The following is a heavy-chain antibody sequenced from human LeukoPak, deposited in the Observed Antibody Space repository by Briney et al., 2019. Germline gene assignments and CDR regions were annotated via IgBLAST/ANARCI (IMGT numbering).Heavy chain of an antibody. CDR1: GFTFSSYA. J-gene: IGHJ4*02. Sequence: TGGSLRLSCAASGFTFSSYAMHWVRQAPGKGLEWVAVISYDGSNKYYADSVKGRFTISRDNSKNTLYLQMNSLRAEDTAVYYCTTRSPARYCSDGACYSSADYWGQGTLVTVSS. D-gene: IGHD2-15*01. CDR3: TTRSPARYCSDGACYSSADY. CDR2: ISYDGSNK. V-gene: IGHV3-30*04.